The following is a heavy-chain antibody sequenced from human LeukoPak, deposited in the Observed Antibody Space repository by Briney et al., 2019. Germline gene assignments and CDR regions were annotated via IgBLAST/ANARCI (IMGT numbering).Heavy chain of an antibody. CDR2: INHSGST. Sequence: SETLSLTCAVYGGSFSGYYWSWIRQPPGKGLEWIGEINHSGSTNYNPSLKSRVTLSVDTSKNQFSLKLSSVTAADTAVYYCARGPSSYYYYYMDVWGKGTTVTVSS. J-gene: IGHJ6*03. V-gene: IGHV4-34*01. CDR1: GGSFSGYY. CDR3: ARGPSSYYYYYMDV.